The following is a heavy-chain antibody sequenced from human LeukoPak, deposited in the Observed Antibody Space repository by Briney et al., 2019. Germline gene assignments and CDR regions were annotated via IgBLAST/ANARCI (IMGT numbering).Heavy chain of an antibody. V-gene: IGHV3-11*01. J-gene: IGHJ4*02. Sequence: PGGSLRLSCAASGFTFGDYYMSWIRQAPGQGLEWVSCISSSGSTTYYADSVKGRFTISRDNAKNSLYLQMNSLRAEDTAVFYCARDSARGKYSSSWYYFDYWGQGTLVTVSS. CDR1: GFTFGDYY. CDR2: ISSSGSTT. D-gene: IGHD6-13*01. CDR3: ARDSARGKYSSSWYYFDY.